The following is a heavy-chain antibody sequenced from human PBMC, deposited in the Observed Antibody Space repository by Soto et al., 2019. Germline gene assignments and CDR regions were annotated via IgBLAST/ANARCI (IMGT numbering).Heavy chain of an antibody. Sequence: SVKVSWKASGGTFSSYAISWVRQAPGQGLEWMGGIIPIFGTANYAQKFQGRVTITADKSTSTAYMELSSLRSEDTAVYYCASGGLAVAGGNNYYGMDVWGQGTTVTVSS. CDR3: ASGGLAVAGGNNYYGMDV. V-gene: IGHV1-69*06. J-gene: IGHJ6*02. D-gene: IGHD6-19*01. CDR2: IIPIFGTA. CDR1: GGTFSSYA.